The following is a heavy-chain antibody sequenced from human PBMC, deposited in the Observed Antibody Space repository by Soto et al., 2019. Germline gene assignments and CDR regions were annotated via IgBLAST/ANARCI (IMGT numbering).Heavy chain of an antibody. Sequence: GGSLRLSCAASGFTFSSYAMNWVRQAPGKGLEWVAVISYDGSTKYYADSVKGRFTISRDNSKNTLYLQMSSLRAEDTAVYYFSRAGRVCPYYNHGFDFWGQGTMVTVSS. V-gene: IGHV3-30-3*01. CDR2: ISYDGSTK. CDR3: SRAGRVCPYYNHGFDF. CDR1: GFTFSSYA. D-gene: IGHD3-16*01. J-gene: IGHJ6*02.